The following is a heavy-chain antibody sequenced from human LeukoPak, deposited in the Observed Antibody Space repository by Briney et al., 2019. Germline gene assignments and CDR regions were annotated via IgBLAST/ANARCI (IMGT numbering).Heavy chain of an antibody. V-gene: IGHV4-4*02. CDR2: IHHSGCS. Sequence: MPSETLSLTCAVSGDSVSGAFWWSWVRLPPHKGLEWIGEIHHSGCSNYNPSLKSRVTISVDTSKNQFSLKLSSVTAADTAVYYCARGKRRPSIVGAYHKTNWFDPWGQGTLVTVSS. CDR1: GDSVSGAFW. CDR3: ARGKRRPSIVGAYHKTNWFDP. J-gene: IGHJ5*02. D-gene: IGHD1-26*01.